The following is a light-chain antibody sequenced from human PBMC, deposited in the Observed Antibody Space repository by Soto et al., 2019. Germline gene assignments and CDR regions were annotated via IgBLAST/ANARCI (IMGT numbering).Light chain of an antibody. CDR2: RND. J-gene: IGLJ3*02. CDR1: SSNMGRNF. Sequence: QLVLTQPPSASGTPGQRVTISCSGASSNMGRNFVYWYQHVPGTAPKLLIFRNDERPSGVPGRFSGSKSGTSASLAISGLRSEDEANYFCAAWDDSLSVWVFGGGTKLTVL. CDR3: AAWDDSLSVWV. V-gene: IGLV1-47*01.